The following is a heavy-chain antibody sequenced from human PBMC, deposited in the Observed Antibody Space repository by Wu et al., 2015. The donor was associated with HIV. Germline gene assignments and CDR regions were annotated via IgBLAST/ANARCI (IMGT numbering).Heavy chain of an antibody. CDR1: GYTFIDHY. D-gene: IGHD1-1*01. CDR3: VRRRGNKYNKDCFDSF. Sequence: QEQLVQSGAEVKKPGASVKVSCKASGYTFIDHYMHWVRQAPGQGPEWMGWINPISGGTMYAHDFQDRATMTRTRPSPHAYMELSRLTSDDTAVYYCVRRRGNKYNKDCFDSFRDQGT. J-gene: IGHJ3*01. V-gene: IGHV1-2*02. CDR2: INPISGGT.